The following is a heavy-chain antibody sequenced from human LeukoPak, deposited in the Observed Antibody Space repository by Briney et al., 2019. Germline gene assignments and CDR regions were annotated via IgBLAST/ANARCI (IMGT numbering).Heavy chain of an antibody. V-gene: IGHV4-59*08. J-gene: IGHJ6*02. CDR2: LYYSGCT. Sequence: SETLSLTCTVSGGSISSYYWSWIRQPPGKGLEWIWYLYYSGCTNYNPSLKSRVTISVDTSKNQFSLKLSSVTAADTAVYYCASTPTYYYDSSGYYYPLYYGMDVWGQGTTVTVSS. CDR3: ASTPTYYYDSSGYYYPLYYGMDV. D-gene: IGHD3-22*01. CDR1: GGSISSYY.